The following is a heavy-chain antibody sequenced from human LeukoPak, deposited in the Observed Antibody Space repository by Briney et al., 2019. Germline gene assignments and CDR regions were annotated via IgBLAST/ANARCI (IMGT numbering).Heavy chain of an antibody. V-gene: IGHV3-23*01. J-gene: IGHJ4*02. Sequence: GGSLRLSGAASGFTFSSYAMSWVRQAPGKGLEWVSAIDNRGVTTYYADSVKGRFTISRDNSKDTLYLQMNSLRAEDTAVYYCAKEKTTVKTPGIDYWGQGTLVTVSS. D-gene: IGHD4-23*01. CDR3: AKEKTTVKTPGIDY. CDR1: GFTFSSYA. CDR2: IDNRGVTT.